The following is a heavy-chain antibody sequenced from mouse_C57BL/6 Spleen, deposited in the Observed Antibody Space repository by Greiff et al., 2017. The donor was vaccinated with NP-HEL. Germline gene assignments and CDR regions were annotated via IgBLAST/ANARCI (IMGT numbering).Heavy chain of an antibody. CDR3: ARGAGIYWYFDV. CDR2: IYPGDGDT. Sequence: QVQLQQSGPELVKPGASVKISCKASGYAFSSSWMNWVKQRPGKGLEWIGRIYPGDGDTNYNGKFKGKATLTADKSSSTAYMQLSSLTSEDSAVYFCARGAGIYWYFDVWGTGTTVTVSS. J-gene: IGHJ1*03. CDR1: GYAFSSSW. D-gene: IGHD3-3*01. V-gene: IGHV1-82*01.